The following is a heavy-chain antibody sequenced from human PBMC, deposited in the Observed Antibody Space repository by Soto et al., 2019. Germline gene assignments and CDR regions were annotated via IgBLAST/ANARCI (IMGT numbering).Heavy chain of an antibody. D-gene: IGHD1-26*01. J-gene: IGHJ4*02. CDR1: GYSFTSLD. V-gene: IGHV1-8*01. CDR3: ARGVSAGVDY. Sequence: ASVKVSCKASGYSFTSLDINWVRQTAGQGLEWMGWMEPSTGRTGYAQKFQGRVTMTRDTSINTAYMELTTLTSDNTAFYYCARGVSAGVDYWGQGTLVTVSS. CDR2: MEPSTGRT.